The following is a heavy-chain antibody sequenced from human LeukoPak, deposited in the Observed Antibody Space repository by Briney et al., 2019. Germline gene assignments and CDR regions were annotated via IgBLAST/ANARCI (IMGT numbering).Heavy chain of an antibody. Sequence: GGSLRLSCAASAFTFSNAWMRWVRQAPGRGLEWVGRIKRKGDDGTIDYAAPVKGRLSISRDDSKNTLYLQMNRLKSEDTAAYYCTAGTGRSDFDYWGQGTLVTVSS. V-gene: IGHV3-15*01. J-gene: IGHJ4*02. CDR3: TAGTGRSDFDY. CDR1: AFTFSNAW. D-gene: IGHD3/OR15-3a*01. CDR2: IKRKGDDGTI.